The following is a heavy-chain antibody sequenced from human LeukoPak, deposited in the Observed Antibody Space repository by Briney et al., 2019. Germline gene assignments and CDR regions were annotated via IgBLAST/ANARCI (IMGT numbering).Heavy chain of an antibody. CDR1: GFTFSNYA. V-gene: IGHV3-30*04. D-gene: IGHD5-12*01. Sequence: PGGSLRLSCAASGFTFSNYAMRWVRQAPGEGLEWVAVISYDGSNKFYADSVKGRFTISRDNSKNTLHLQMNSLRAEDTAVYYCARSLATSYYYMDVWGKGTTVTVSS. CDR2: ISYDGSNK. CDR3: ARSLATSYYYMDV. J-gene: IGHJ6*03.